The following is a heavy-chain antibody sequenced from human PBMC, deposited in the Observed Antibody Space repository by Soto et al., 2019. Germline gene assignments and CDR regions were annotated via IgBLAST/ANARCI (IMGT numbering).Heavy chain of an antibody. Sequence: QLQLQESGPGLVKPSETLSLTCTVSGGSISSSSYYWGWIRQPPGKGLEWIGSIYYSGSTYYNPSLQSRGTISVHTSTNQFSLKLSSVTAADTAVYYCARTRAVWFDPWGQGTLVTVSS. J-gene: IGHJ5*02. V-gene: IGHV4-39*01. D-gene: IGHD6-19*01. CDR2: IYYSGST. CDR3: ARTRAVWFDP. CDR1: GGSISSSSYY.